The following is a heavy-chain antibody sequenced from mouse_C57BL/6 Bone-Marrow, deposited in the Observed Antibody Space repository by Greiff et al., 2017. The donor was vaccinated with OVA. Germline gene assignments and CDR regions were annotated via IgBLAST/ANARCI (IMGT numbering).Heavy chain of an antibody. Sequence: EVQLVESGEGLVKPGGSLKLSCAASGFTFSSYAMSWVRQTPEKRLEWVAYISSGGDYIYYADTVKGRFTISRDNARNTLYLQMSSLKSEETAMYYCTRESTHYGNFFHYWGQGTTLTVSS. CDR1: GFTFSSYA. CDR2: ISSGGDYI. J-gene: IGHJ2*01. CDR3: TRESTHYGNFFHY. D-gene: IGHD2-1*01. V-gene: IGHV5-9-1*02.